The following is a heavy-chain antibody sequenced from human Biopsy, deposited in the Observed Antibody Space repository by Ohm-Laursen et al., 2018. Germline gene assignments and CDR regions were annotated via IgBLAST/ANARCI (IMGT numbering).Heavy chain of an antibody. CDR2: IYAGATT. D-gene: IGHD2-15*01. Sequence: GSLRLSCSASTFTVRTNSMSWVRLAPGKGLEWVSVIYAGATTYYPDSVKGRFTISRDNSRNTVYLQMDSLRGEDTAVYFCARGSGSGFYFDQWGQGTLVTVSS. CDR3: ARGSGSGFYFDQ. V-gene: IGHV3-66*01. CDR1: TFTVRTNS. J-gene: IGHJ4*02.